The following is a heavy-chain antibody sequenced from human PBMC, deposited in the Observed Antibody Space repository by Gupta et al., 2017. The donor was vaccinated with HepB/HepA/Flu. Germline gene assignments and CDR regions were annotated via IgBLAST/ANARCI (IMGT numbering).Heavy chain of an antibody. D-gene: IGHD3-9*01. V-gene: IGHV3-48*03. J-gene: IGHJ6*02. Sequence: EVQLVESGGGLVHPGGSLRLSCAASGFTFSNYEMNWVRQAPGKGLEWISFISSSGTAIHYADSVKGRFTISRDNAENSMYLQMNSLRAEDTALYYCAREYDIFKYYYGMDVWGQGTTVTVSS. CDR1: GFTFSNYE. CDR2: ISSSGTAI. CDR3: AREYDIFKYYYGMDV.